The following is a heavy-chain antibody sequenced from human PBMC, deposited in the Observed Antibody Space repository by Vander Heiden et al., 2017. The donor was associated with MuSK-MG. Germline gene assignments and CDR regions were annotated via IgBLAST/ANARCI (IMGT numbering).Heavy chain of an antibody. Sequence: QVQLQESGPGLVKPSQTLSLTCTVSGGSISRGGYYWRWIRQPPGKGLEWIGYIYYSGSTYYNPSLKSRVTISVDTSKNQFSLKLSSVTAADTAVYYCARHITMIVVPNDAFDIWGQGTMVTVSS. J-gene: IGHJ3*02. V-gene: IGHV4-31*03. CDR1: GGSISRGGYY. CDR2: IYYSGST. D-gene: IGHD3-22*01. CDR3: ARHITMIVVPNDAFDI.